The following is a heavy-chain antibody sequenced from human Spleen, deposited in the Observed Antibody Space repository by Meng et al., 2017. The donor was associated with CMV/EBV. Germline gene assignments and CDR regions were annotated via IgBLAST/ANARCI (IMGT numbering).Heavy chain of an antibody. CDR1: GFTFRNYW. CDR2: INGDGSDK. V-gene: IGHV3-7*01. Sequence: SCAASGFTFRNYWMSWVRQAPGKGLEWVANINGDGSDKGYVDSVKGRFTISRDNARNSLYMEMNSLRPEDTAVYYCVPHDCAMDVWGQGTTVTVSS. J-gene: IGHJ6*02. CDR3: VPHDCAMDV.